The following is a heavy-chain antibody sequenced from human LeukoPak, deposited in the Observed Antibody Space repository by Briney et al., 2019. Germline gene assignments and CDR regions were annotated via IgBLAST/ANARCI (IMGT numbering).Heavy chain of an antibody. CDR2: INPSGGST. J-gene: IGHJ4*02. CDR3: ARVPHPRYSYGEFDY. Sequence: ASVKVSCKASGYTFTSYYMHWVRQAPGQGLEWMGIINPSGGSTSYAQKFQGRVTMTRDTSTSTVYMELSSLRSEDTAVYYCARVPHPRYSYGEFDYWGQGTLVTVSS. CDR1: GYTFTSYY. V-gene: IGHV1-46*01. D-gene: IGHD5-18*01.